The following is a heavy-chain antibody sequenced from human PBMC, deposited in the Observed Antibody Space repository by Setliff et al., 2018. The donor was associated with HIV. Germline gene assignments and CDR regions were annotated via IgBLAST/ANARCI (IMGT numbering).Heavy chain of an antibody. J-gene: IGHJ5*02. V-gene: IGHV1-18*01. D-gene: IGHD3-10*01. CDR2: ISAYNGNT. CDR3: ARDRVAQCWFDP. CDR1: GYTFTSYG. Sequence: ASVKVSCKASGYTFTSYGITWVRQAPGQGLEWMGWISAYNGNTNYSQNLQGRVTMTTDTSTSTAYMELSSLRSEDTAVYYCARDRVAQCWFDPWGQGTLVTVSS.